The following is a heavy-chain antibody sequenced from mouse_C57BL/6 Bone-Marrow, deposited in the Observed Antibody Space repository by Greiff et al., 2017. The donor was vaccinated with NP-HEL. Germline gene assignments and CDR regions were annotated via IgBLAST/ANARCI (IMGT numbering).Heavy chain of an antibody. V-gene: IGHV5-2*01. CDR2: INSDGGST. Sequence: EVNVVESGGGLVQPGESLKLSCESNEYEFPSYDMSWVRKTPEKRLELVAAINSDGGSTYYPDTMERRFIISRDNTKKTLYLQMSSLRSEDTGLKYGANRRCWGKCFAYWGQGTLVTVSA. D-gene: IGHD1-3*01. CDR3: ANRRCWGKCFAY. J-gene: IGHJ3*01. CDR1: EYEFPSYD.